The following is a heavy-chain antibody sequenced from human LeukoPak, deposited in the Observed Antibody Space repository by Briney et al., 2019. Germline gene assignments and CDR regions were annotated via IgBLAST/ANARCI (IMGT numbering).Heavy chain of an antibody. Sequence: SVKVSCKASGGTFSSYAISWVRQAPGQGLEWMGRIIPILGIANYAQKFQGRVTITADKSTSTAYMELSSLRSEDTAVYHCASPYCSGGSCDYYYGMDVWGQGTTVTVSS. CDR3: ASPYCSGGSCDYYYGMDV. CDR2: IIPILGIA. J-gene: IGHJ6*02. V-gene: IGHV1-69*04. CDR1: GGTFSSYA. D-gene: IGHD2-15*01.